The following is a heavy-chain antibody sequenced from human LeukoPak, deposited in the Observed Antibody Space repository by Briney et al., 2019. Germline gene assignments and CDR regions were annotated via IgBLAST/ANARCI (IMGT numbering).Heavy chain of an antibody. Sequence: PGRSLRLSCAASGFTFSSYAIHWVRQAPGKGLEWAAVISYDGSNKYYADSVKGRFTISRDNSKNTLYLQMNSLRAEDTAVYYCARETGSAVGSTDFDYWGQGTLVTVSS. CDR2: ISYDGSNK. J-gene: IGHJ4*02. CDR1: GFTFSSYA. D-gene: IGHD4-17*01. CDR3: ARETGSAVGSTDFDY. V-gene: IGHV3-30-3*01.